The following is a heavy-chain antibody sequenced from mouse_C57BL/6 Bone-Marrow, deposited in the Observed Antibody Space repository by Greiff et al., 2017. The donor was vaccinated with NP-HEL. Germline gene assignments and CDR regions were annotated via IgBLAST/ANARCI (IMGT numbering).Heavy chain of an antibody. V-gene: IGHV14-4*01. D-gene: IGHD2-5*01. CDR2: IDPENGDT. Sequence: VQLQQSGAELVRPGASVKLSCTASGFNIKDDYMHWVKQRPEQGLEWIGWIDPENGDTEYASKFQGKATITADTSSNTAYLQLSSLTSEDTAVFYCTTLNSNYAYYYARDYWGQGTSVTVSS. CDR1: GFNIKDDY. CDR3: TTLNSNYAYYYARDY. J-gene: IGHJ4*01.